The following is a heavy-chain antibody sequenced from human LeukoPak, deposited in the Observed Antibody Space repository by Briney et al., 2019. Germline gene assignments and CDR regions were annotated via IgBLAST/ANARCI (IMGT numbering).Heavy chain of an antibody. CDR3: ARGGNYDILTGYIFDY. CDR2: IKHDGGDK. Sequence: GGSLRLSCAASGFTFSNYWMSWVRQAPGKGLEWVANIKHDGGDKHYVDSVKGRFTIARDSAKNSLKLQMHSLRAEDTAVYYCARGGNYDILTGYIFDYWGQGTLVTVSS. D-gene: IGHD3-9*01. V-gene: IGHV3-7*03. CDR1: GFTFSNYW. J-gene: IGHJ4*02.